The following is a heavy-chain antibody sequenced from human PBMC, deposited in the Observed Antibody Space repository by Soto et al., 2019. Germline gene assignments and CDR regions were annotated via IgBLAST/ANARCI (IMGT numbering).Heavy chain of an antibody. CDR2: IWYDGSNK. Sequence: GGPLRLACPASGYTFSSYGMHWVRQAPGKGLEWVAVIWYDGSNKYYADSVKGRFTISRDNSKNTLYLQMNSLRAEDTAVYYCARNGNYEFSNYGMDVWGQGTTVTVSS. CDR1: GYTFSSYG. J-gene: IGHJ6*02. V-gene: IGHV3-33*01. D-gene: IGHD3-3*01. CDR3: ARNGNYEFSNYGMDV.